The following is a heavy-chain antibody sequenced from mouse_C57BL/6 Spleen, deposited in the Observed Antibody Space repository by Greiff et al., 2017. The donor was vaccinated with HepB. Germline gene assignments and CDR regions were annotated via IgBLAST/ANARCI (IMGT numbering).Heavy chain of an antibody. Sequence: VQLQQPGAELVRPGTSVKLSCKASGYTFTSYWMHWVKQRPGQGLEWIGVIDPSDSYTNSNQKFKGKATLTVDTSSSTAYMQLSSLPSEDSAVYYCARREPLVPIDYWGQGTTLTVSS. CDR2: IDPSDSYT. V-gene: IGHV1-59*01. CDR1: GYTFTSYW. J-gene: IGHJ2*01. CDR3: ARREPLVPIDY.